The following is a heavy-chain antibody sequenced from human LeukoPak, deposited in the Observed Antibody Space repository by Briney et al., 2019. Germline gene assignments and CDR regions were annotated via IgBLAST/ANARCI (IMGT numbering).Heavy chain of an antibody. J-gene: IGHJ5*02. Sequence: GGSLRLSCAASGFTFSSYGMHWVRQAPGKGLEWVAFIRYDGSNKYYADSVKGRFTISRDNSKNTLYLQMNSLRAEDTAVYYCAKASLPTYRSSYSVTWGQGTLVTVSS. CDR3: AKASLPTYRSSYSVT. CDR1: GFTFSSYG. CDR2: IRYDGSNK. D-gene: IGHD6-6*01. V-gene: IGHV3-30*02.